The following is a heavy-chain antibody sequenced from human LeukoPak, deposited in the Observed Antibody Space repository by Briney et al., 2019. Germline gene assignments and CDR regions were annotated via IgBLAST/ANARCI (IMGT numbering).Heavy chain of an antibody. Sequence: ASVKVSCKASGYTFTSYAMNWVRQAPGQGLEWMGWINTNTGNPTYAQGFTGRFVFSLDTSVSTAYLQISSLKAEDTAVYYCARGRWSSGRGALSVPYFDYWGQGTLVTVSS. CDR3: ARGRWSSGRGALSVPYFDY. CDR2: INTNTGNP. V-gene: IGHV7-4-1*02. J-gene: IGHJ4*02. D-gene: IGHD3-10*01. CDR1: GYTFTSYA.